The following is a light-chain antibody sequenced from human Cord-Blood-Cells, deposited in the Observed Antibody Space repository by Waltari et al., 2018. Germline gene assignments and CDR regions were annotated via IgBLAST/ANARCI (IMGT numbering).Light chain of an antibody. V-gene: IGLV2-14*03. Sequence: QSALTQPASVSGSPGQSITLSCTETSSDVGGYNYVSWYQQHPGKAPKLMIYDVSNRPSGVSKRFSGSKSCNTAALTISGLQAEDEADYYCSSYTSSSTLVFGGGTKLTVL. CDR1: SSDVGGYNY. CDR2: DVS. CDR3: SSYTSSSTLV. J-gene: IGLJ3*02.